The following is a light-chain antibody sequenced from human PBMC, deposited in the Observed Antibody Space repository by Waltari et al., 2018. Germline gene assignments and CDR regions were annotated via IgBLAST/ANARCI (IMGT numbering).Light chain of an antibody. CDR3: QKYGTLPAT. J-gene: IGKJ1*01. V-gene: IGKV3-20*01. CDR2: DAS. CDR1: QSVSRT. Sequence: EIVLTQSPGTLSLSPGERATLSCRASQSVSRTLAWYQQKPGQAPRLLIYDASTRATGIPDRFSGSGFGTEFSLTISRLEPEDFAVYYCQKYGTLPATFGQGTTVEIK.